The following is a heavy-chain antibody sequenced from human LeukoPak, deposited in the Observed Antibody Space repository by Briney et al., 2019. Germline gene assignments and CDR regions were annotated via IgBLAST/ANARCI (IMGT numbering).Heavy chain of an antibody. V-gene: IGHV3-23*01. CDR3: ALSRPYCSGGSCSYYFDY. CDR2: ISGSGGST. Sequence: TGGSLRLSCAASGFTFSSYAMSWVRQAPGKGLEWVSAISGSGGSTYYADSVKGRFTISRDNSKNTLYLQMNSLRAEDTAVYYCALSRPYCSGGSCSYYFDYWGQGTLVTVSS. J-gene: IGHJ4*02. CDR1: GFTFSSYA. D-gene: IGHD2-15*01.